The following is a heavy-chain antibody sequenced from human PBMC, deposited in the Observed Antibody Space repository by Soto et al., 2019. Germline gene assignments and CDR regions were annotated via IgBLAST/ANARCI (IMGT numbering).Heavy chain of an antibody. V-gene: IGHV1-18*01. CDR1: GYSFSSYG. D-gene: IGHD1-26*01. Sequence: QAQLVQSGSEVKRPGASVKVSCKASGYSFSSYGSVWVRQAPGQGLEWMGWIRPYNGDTNSAQKFQGRVTLTTDTSTSTAYMELRSLRYDDTAVHYCARRAEDHYFYYMGVWGKGTTVTVSS. CDR3: ARRAEDHYFYYMGV. J-gene: IGHJ6*03. CDR2: IRPYNGDT.